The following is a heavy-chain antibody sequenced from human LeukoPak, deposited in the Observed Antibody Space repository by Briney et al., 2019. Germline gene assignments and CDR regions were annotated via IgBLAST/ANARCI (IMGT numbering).Heavy chain of an antibody. V-gene: IGHV3-74*01. J-gene: IGHJ2*01. Sequence: GGSLRLSCAASGFTFSSYWMHWVRQAPGKGLVWVSRINSDGSSTSYADSVKGRFTISIDNAKNTLNLQMNSLRAEDTAVYYCARESTVTNYFDLWGRGTLVTVSS. CDR3: ARESTVTNYFDL. CDR1: GFTFSSYW. D-gene: IGHD4-17*01. CDR2: INSDGSST.